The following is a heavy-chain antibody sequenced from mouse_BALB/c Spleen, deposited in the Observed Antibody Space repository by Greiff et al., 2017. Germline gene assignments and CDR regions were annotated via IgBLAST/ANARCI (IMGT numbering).Heavy chain of an antibody. D-gene: IGHD2-1*01. CDR3: ARGIYYGNYWFAY. V-gene: IGHV14-3*02. J-gene: IGHJ3*01. Sequence: VQLKQSGAELVKPGASVKLSCTASGFNIKDTYMHWVKQRPEQGLEWIGRIDPANGNTKYDPKFQGKATITADTSSNTAYLQLSSLTSEDTAVYYCARGIYYGNYWFAYWGQGTLVTVSA. CDR2: IDPANGNT. CDR1: GFNIKDTY.